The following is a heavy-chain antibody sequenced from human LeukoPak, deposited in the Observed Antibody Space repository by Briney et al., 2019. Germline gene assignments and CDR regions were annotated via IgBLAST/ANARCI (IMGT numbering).Heavy chain of an antibody. CDR3: ARLKATVSIHAYFDS. J-gene: IGHJ4*02. CDR2: IDHSGST. Sequence: KPSETLSLTCTVSGYSISSGYYWTWIRQPPGKGLEWIGYIDHSGSTNYNPSLKSRVSISSDTSKNQFSLELSSVTAADTAVYYCARLKATVSIHAYFDSWGQGTLVTASS. D-gene: IGHD4-17*01. V-gene: IGHV4-61*01. CDR1: GYSISSGYY.